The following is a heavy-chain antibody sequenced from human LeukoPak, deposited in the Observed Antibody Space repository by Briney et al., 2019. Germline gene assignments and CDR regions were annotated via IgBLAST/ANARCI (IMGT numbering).Heavy chain of an antibody. CDR1: GXTFSSYG. D-gene: IGHD6-13*01. Sequence: PGGSLRLSCAASGXTFSSYGMHWVRQAPGKGLEWVAVISYDGSNKYYADSVKGRFTISRDNSKNTLYLQMNSLRAEDTAVYYCAKAEQQLGFGVGYYYYGMDVWGQGTTVTVSS. V-gene: IGHV3-30*18. CDR3: AKAEQQLGFGVGYYYYGMDV. CDR2: ISYDGSNK. J-gene: IGHJ6*02.